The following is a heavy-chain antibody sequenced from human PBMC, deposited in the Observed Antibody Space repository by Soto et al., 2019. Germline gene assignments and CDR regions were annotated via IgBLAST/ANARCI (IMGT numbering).Heavy chain of an antibody. CDR1: GGSISSRNW. J-gene: IGHJ3*01. CDR3: AKDRLWGSSDRGAPDDFEV. Sequence: SETLSLTCTVSGGSISSRNWWSWLRQSPTKGLEWIGEIYQSGSTNYNPSLESRVTISVDKSKNQFSLELTSLTAADTAVYYCAKDRLWGSSDRGAPDDFEVWGQWTMVTVS. V-gene: IGHV4-4*02. CDR2: IYQSGST. D-gene: IGHD6-6*01.